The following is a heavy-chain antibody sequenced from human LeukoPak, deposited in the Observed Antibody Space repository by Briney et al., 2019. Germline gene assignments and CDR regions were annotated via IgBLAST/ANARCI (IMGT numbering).Heavy chain of an antibody. D-gene: IGHD4-17*01. CDR3: ARGAYGAASDYYYYMDV. V-gene: IGHV3-20*04. J-gene: IGHJ6*03. Sequence: GGSLRLSCAASGFTFSSYAMSWVRQAPGKGLEWVSGINWNGGSTGYADSVKGRFTISRDNAKNSLYLQMNSLRAEDTALYYCARGAYGAASDYYYYMDVWGKGTTVTVSS. CDR1: GFTFSSYA. CDR2: INWNGGST.